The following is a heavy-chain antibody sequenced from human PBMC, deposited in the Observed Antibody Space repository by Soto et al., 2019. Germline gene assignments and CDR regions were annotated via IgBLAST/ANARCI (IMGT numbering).Heavy chain of an antibody. CDR2: IYHSGST. CDR1: GGSISSGGYS. D-gene: IGHD3-22*01. Sequence: SETLSLTCAVSGGSISSGGYSLSWIRQPPGKGLEWIGYIYHSGSTYYNPSLKSRVTISVDRSKNQFSLKLSSVTAADTAVYYCAINGEYDSSGYPDVWGQGTLVTVSS. V-gene: IGHV4-30-2*01. CDR3: AINGEYDSSGYPDV. J-gene: IGHJ4*02.